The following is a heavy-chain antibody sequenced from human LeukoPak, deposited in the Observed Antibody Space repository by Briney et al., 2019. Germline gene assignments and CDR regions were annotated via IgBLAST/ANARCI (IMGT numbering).Heavy chain of an antibody. CDR1: GYTFTGYY. Sequence: ASVKVSCKASGYTFTGYYMHWVRQAPGQGLEWMGWINPNSGGTNYAQKFQGWVTMTRDTSISTAYMELSRLRSDDTAVYYCARERYYDSSGVQNYWGQGTLVTVSS. J-gene: IGHJ4*02. D-gene: IGHD3-22*01. V-gene: IGHV1-2*04. CDR2: INPNSGGT. CDR3: ARERYYDSSGVQNY.